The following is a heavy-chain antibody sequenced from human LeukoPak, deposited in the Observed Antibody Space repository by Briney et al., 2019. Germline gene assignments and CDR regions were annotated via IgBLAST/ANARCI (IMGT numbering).Heavy chain of an antibody. V-gene: IGHV4-59*01. D-gene: IGHD3-22*01. J-gene: IGHJ4*02. Sequence: SETLSLTCTVSGGSISSYYWSWIRQPPGKGLEWIGYIYYSGSTNYNPSLKSRVTISVDTSKNQFSLKLSSGTAADTAVYYCAREIGDYYDSSGYSFFDYWGQGTLVTVSS. CDR1: GGSISSYY. CDR3: AREIGDYYDSSGYSFFDY. CDR2: IYYSGST.